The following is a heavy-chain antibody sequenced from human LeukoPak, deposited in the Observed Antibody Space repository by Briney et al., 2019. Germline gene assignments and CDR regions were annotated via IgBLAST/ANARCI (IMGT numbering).Heavy chain of an antibody. J-gene: IGHJ4*02. CDR3: ARQTIRYFDY. Sequence: SETLSPTRTVSGGSISSSSYYWGWIRQPPGKGLEWIGSIYYSGSTYYNPSLKSRVTISVDTSKNQFSLKLSSVTAADTAVYYCARQTIRYFDYWGQGTLVTVSS. V-gene: IGHV4-39*01. CDR1: GGSISSSSYY. CDR2: IYYSGST. D-gene: IGHD1-14*01.